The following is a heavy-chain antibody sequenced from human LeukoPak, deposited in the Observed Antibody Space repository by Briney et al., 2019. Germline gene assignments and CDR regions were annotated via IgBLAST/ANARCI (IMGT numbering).Heavy chain of an antibody. J-gene: IGHJ4*02. CDR3: AKAIFRDGYISAFDY. CDR1: GFTFDDYA. D-gene: IGHD5-24*01. V-gene: IGHV3-43*02. Sequence: GGSLRLSCAASGFTFDDYAMHWVRQAPGKGLEWVSLISGNGGSTYYADSVKGRFTISRDNSKNSLYLQMNSLRTEDTALYYCAKAIFRDGYISAFDYWGQGTLVTVSS. CDR2: ISGNGGST.